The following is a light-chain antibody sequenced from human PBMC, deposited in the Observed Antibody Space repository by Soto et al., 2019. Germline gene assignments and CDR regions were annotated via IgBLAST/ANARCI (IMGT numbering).Light chain of an antibody. J-gene: IGKJ5*01. CDR3: QQYGSSLSIT. CDR1: QSVSSSY. CDR2: GAS. V-gene: IGKV3-20*01. Sequence: PGERATLSCRASQSVSSSYLAWYQQKPGQAPRLLTYGASKRATGIPDRFSGSGSGTDFTLTITRLEPEDFAVYYCQQYGSSLSITFGQGTRLEIK.